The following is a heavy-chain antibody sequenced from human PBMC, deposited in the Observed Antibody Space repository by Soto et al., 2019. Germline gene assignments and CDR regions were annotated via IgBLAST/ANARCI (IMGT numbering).Heavy chain of an antibody. J-gene: IGHJ6*03. D-gene: IGHD2-2*03. Sequence: QLQLQESGPGLVKPSETLSLTCTVSGGSISSSSYYWGWIRQPPGKGLEWIGSIYYSGSTYYNPSLTIRVTISVDTSKNQFSLKLSSVTAADTAVYYCARINGYCSSTSCYWYYYYYMDVWGKGTTVTVSS. CDR1: GGSISSSSYY. CDR2: IYYSGST. CDR3: ARINGYCSSTSCYWYYYYYMDV. V-gene: IGHV4-39*01.